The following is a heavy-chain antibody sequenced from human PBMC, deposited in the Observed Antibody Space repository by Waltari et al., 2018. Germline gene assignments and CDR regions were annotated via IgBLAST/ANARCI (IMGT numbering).Heavy chain of an antibody. CDR2: IYTSGST. CDR3: ARDPIVPTDAFDI. CDR1: GGSISSGSYY. J-gene: IGHJ3*02. V-gene: IGHV4-61*02. D-gene: IGHD1-26*01. Sequence: QVQLQESGPGLVKPSQTLSLTCTVSGGSISSGSYYWSWIRQPAGKGLEWIGRIYTSGSTNYNPSLKSRVTISVDTSKNQFSLKLSSVTAEDTAVYYCARDPIVPTDAFDIWGQGTMVTVSS.